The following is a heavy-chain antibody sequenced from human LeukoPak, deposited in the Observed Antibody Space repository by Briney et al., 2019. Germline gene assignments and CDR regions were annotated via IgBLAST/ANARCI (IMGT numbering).Heavy chain of an antibody. Sequence: GGSLRLSCAASGFTFNNYAMSWVRQAPGKGLELVSGISGSGAFTYYADSVKGRFTISRDNSKNTLYLQMNSLRTEDTAVYYCAKTFQWFYMDVWGKGTTVTISS. CDR3: AKTFQWFYMDV. CDR2: ISGSGAFT. D-gene: IGHD2-8*01. CDR1: GFTFNNYA. V-gene: IGHV3-23*01. J-gene: IGHJ6*03.